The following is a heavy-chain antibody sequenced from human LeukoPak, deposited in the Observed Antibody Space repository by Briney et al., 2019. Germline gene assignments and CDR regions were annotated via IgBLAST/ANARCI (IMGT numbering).Heavy chain of an antibody. CDR1: RYMFNNYY. J-gene: IGHJ4*02. V-gene: IGHV1-46*02. CDR2: INTSDGGT. D-gene: IGHD2-21*02. Sequence: ASLKVSCKASRYMFNNYYMHWVRQAPGQGLEWMGVINTSDGGTSYAQKFQGRVTVTRDTSTSTVYMELSSLRSEDTAVYYCGRDDGYCGGDCYSGVDYWGQGTLVTVSS. CDR3: GRDDGYCGGDCYSGVDY.